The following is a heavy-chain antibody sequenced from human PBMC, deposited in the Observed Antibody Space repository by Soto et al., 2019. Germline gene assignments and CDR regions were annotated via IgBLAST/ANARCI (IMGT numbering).Heavy chain of an antibody. V-gene: IGHV3-23*01. CDR3: AKHFGGTQSHFNS. CDR2: ITASGGST. CDR1: GFTFSSYA. J-gene: IGHJ4*02. Sequence: EVQLLDSGGGLVQPGGSLRLACAASGFTFSSYAMGWVRQAPGKGLEWVSSITASGGSTYYADSVKGRFTISRDNTKNRLYLDLNSLRAEDTALYYCAKHFGGTQSHFNSWGQGTLVTVSS. D-gene: IGHD3-3*01.